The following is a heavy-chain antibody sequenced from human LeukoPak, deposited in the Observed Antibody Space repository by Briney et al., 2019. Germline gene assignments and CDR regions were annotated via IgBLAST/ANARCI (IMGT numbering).Heavy chain of an antibody. CDR2: IKQDGSEK. CDR3: AREGGSSWYGYYYYYTDV. D-gene: IGHD6-13*01. CDR1: GFTFSSYW. J-gene: IGHJ6*03. Sequence: PGGSLRLSCAASGFTFSSYWMSWVRQAPGKGLEWVANIKQDGSEKYYVDSVKGRFTVARDNAKNSLYLQMNSLRAEDTAVYDCAREGGSSWYGYYYYYTDVWGKGTTVTVSS. V-gene: IGHV3-7*01.